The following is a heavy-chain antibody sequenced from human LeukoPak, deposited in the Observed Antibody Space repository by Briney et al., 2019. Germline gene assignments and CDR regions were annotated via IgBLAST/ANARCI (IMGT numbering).Heavy chain of an antibody. CDR1: GGTFSSYA. D-gene: IGHD2-2*01. CDR3: ARARPATASFDY. CDR2: IIPIFGTA. Sequence: SVKVSCKASGGTFSSYAISWVRQAPGQGLEWMGGIIPIFGTANYAQKFQGRVTITTDESTSTAYMELSSLRSEDTAVYYCARARPATASFDYWGQGTLVTVSS. V-gene: IGHV1-69*05. J-gene: IGHJ4*02.